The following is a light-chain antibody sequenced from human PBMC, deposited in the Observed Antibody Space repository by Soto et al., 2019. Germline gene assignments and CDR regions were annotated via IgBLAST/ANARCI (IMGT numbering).Light chain of an antibody. J-gene: IGLJ3*02. CDR1: TGAVTSGHF. V-gene: IGLV7-46*01. Sequence: QAVVTQEPSLTVSPGGTVTLTCGSSTGAVTSGHFPYWFQQMPGQAPRTLIYDTSNKHSWTPSRFSGSLLGGKAALTLSGALPADEAVYYCLLSYGGARVFGGGTQLTVL. CDR3: LLSYGGARV. CDR2: DTS.